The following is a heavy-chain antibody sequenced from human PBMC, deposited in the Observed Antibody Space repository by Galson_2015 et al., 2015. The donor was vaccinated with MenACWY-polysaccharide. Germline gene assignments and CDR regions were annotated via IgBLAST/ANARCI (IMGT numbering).Heavy chain of an antibody. CDR3: VRDVGGIAAAGTKGWFDP. V-gene: IGHV3-33*01. Sequence: SLRLSCAASGFTFSHYGMHWVCQAPGKGLEWVAVIWYDGSNKYYADSVNGRFTISRDNSKNTLYLQMNSLRAEDTAMYYCVRDVGGIAAAGTKGWFDPWGQGILVTVSS. J-gene: IGHJ5*02. CDR2: IWYDGSNK. D-gene: IGHD6-25*01. CDR1: GFTFSHYG.